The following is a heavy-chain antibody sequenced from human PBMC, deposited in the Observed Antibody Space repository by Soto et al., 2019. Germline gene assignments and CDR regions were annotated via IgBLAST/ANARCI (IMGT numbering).Heavy chain of an antibody. CDR2: IWYDGSNK. D-gene: IGHD6-19*01. CDR3: ARGTIAVAGPGHFDY. Sequence: GGSLRLSCAASGFTFSSYGMHWVRQAPGKGLEWVAVIWYDGSNKYYADSVKGRFTISRDNSKNTLYLQMNSLRAEDTAVYYCARGTIAVAGPGHFDYWGQGTLVTVSS. CDR1: GFTFSSYG. V-gene: IGHV3-33*01. J-gene: IGHJ4*02.